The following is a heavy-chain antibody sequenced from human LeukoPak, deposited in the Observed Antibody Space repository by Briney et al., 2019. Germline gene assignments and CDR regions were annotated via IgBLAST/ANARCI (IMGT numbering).Heavy chain of an antibody. D-gene: IGHD5-18*01. CDR1: GGSFSGYY. J-gene: IGHJ4*02. Sequence: SETLSLTCAVYGGSFSGYYWSWIRQPPGKGLEWIGEINHSGSTNYNPSLKSRVTISVDTSKNQFSLKLSSVTAADTAVYYCATTGGYSYVSYWGQGTLVTVSS. CDR3: ATTGGYSYVSY. V-gene: IGHV4-34*01. CDR2: INHSGST.